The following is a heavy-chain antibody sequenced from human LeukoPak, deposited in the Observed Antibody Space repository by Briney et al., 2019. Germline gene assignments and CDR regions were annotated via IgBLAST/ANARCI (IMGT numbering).Heavy chain of an antibody. Sequence: SGTLSLTCAVSGGSISTYNWWSWVRQPPGKGLEWIGEIFYSGSINYNPSLKSRVTLSLDESKNQFSLQLSSVTAADTAMYYCAKTHSHFPPYFDYWGQGTLVIVSS. V-gene: IGHV4-4*02. J-gene: IGHJ4*02. CDR1: GGSISTYNW. CDR3: AKTHSHFPPYFDY. CDR2: IFYSGSI. D-gene: IGHD4-11*01.